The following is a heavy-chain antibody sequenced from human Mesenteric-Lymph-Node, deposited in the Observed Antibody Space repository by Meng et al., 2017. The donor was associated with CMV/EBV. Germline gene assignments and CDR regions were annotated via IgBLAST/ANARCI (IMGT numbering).Heavy chain of an antibody. CDR2: IYYSGYT. Sequence: SETLSLTCTVSGGSISTYYWNWIRQPPGKGLEWIGYIYYSGYTNYNPSLKSRVTISVDTSKNQFSLKLTSVTAADTAVYYCARGVHGRYCPGTCYPVDYWGQGTTVTAPQ. CDR3: ARGVHGRYCPGTCYPVDY. V-gene: IGHV4-59*01. D-gene: IGHD2-8*02. CDR1: GGSISTYY. J-gene: IGHJ4*03.